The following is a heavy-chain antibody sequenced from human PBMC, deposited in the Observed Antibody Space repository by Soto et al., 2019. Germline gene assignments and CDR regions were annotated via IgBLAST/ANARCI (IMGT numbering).Heavy chain of an antibody. CDR2: ISYDGSNK. J-gene: IGHJ4*02. V-gene: IGHV3-30*18. CDR3: AKVFGAVAGSDY. CDR1: GFTFSSYG. Sequence: PGGSLRLSCAASGFTFSSYGMHWVRQAPGKGLEWVAVISYDGSNKYYADSVKGRFTISRDNSKNTLYLQMNSLRAEDTAVYYCAKVFGAVAGSDYWGQGTLVTVS. D-gene: IGHD6-19*01.